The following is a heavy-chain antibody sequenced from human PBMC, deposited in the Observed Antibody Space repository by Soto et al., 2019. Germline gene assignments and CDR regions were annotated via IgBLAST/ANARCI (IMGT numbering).Heavy chain of an antibody. CDR3: ACPSSGYYYYGMDV. D-gene: IGHD3-10*01. Sequence: QVQLVQSGAEVKKPGSSVKVSCKASGGTFSSYAISWVRQAPGQGLEWMGGIIPICGSANYAQKFQGRVRITADDTTSTVYMELSSVGSEVKAGYCCACPSSGYYYYGMDVWGQGATVTVSS. CDR2: IIPICGSA. J-gene: IGHJ6*02. CDR1: GGTFSSYA. V-gene: IGHV1-69*12.